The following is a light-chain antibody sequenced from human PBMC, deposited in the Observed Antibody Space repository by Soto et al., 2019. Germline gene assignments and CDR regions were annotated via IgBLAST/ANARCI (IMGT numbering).Light chain of an antibody. CDR3: QQYGSSPHT. Sequence: EIVLTQSPGTLSLSPGERATLSCRASQSVSSSYLAWYQHNPGQAPRLLIYGASSRDTGIPDRFSGRGSGTDFTLSISRLEHEDVAVYYFQQYGSSPHTFGKGDKREIK. J-gene: IGKJ2*01. CDR1: QSVSSSY. CDR2: GAS. V-gene: IGKV3-20*01.